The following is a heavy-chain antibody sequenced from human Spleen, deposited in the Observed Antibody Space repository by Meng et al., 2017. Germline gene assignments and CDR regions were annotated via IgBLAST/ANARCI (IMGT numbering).Heavy chain of an antibody. CDR3: ASTIVGGIFFDY. D-gene: IGHD1-26*01. V-gene: IGHV4-59*01. CDR2: IYYSGST. Sequence: SETLSLTCTVSDGSINSYYWSWIRQPPGKGLEWIGYIYYSGSTNYNPSLRSRVTISVDTSKNQFSLRLTSVTAADTAVYYCASTIVGGIFFDYWSQGTLVTVSS. CDR1: DGSINSYY. J-gene: IGHJ4*02.